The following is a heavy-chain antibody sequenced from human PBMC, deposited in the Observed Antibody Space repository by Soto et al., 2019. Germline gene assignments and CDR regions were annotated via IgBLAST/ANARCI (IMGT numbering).Heavy chain of an antibody. Sequence: SGPTLVQPPQTLTLTCTFSGFSLSTSGVGVGWIRQPPGKALEWLALIYWNDDKRYRPSLKSRLTITKDTSKNQVVLTMTNMDPVDTATYHCAHTANAWAPAAGHFDYWGQGTLVTVSS. J-gene: IGHJ4*02. CDR2: IYWNDDK. D-gene: IGHD6-13*01. CDR3: AHTANAWAPAAGHFDY. V-gene: IGHV2-5*01. CDR1: GFSLSTSGVG.